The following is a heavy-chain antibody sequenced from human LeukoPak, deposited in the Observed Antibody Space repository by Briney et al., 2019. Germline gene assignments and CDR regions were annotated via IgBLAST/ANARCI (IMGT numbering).Heavy chain of an antibody. CDR1: GFTFSSYA. CDR2: ISYDGSNK. V-gene: IGHV3-30-3*01. CDR3: ARSRITMVRGATDY. D-gene: IGHD3-10*01. Sequence: PGGSLRLSCAASGFTFSSYAMHWVRQAPGKGLEWVAVISYDGSNKYYADSVKGRFTISRDNSKNTLYLQMNSLRAEDTAVYYCARSRITMVRGATDYWGQGTLVTASS. J-gene: IGHJ4*02.